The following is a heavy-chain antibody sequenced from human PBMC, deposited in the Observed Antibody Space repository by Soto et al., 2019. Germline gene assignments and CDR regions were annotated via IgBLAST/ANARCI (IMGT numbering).Heavy chain of an antibody. Sequence: SVKVSCKASGGTFSSHAISWVRQAPGQGLEWMGGIIPIFGTANYAQKFQGRVTITADESTSTAYMELSSLRSEDTAVYYCARDRAGWFGEPRGGKRGTQYYYYYGMDVWGQGTTVTVSS. CDR1: GGTFSSHA. CDR2: IIPIFGTA. D-gene: IGHD3-10*01. J-gene: IGHJ6*02. CDR3: ARDRAGWFGEPRGGKRGTQYYYYYGMDV. V-gene: IGHV1-69*13.